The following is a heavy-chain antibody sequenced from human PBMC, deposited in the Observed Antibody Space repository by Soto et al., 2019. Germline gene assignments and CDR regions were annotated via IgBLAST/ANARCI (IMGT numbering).Heavy chain of an antibody. Sequence: SETLSLTCTVSCGPISSGVYSWSWIRQHPGKVLELLGYIYSIGSPYYNPSRKSRVTISVDTSKNQFSLKLSYVTAADTAVYYCARDYSSSPRFDPWGQGTLVTVSS. J-gene: IGHJ5*02. CDR1: CGPISSGVYS. V-gene: IGHV4-31*03. CDR2: IYSIGSP. D-gene: IGHD6-6*01. CDR3: ARDYSSSPRFDP.